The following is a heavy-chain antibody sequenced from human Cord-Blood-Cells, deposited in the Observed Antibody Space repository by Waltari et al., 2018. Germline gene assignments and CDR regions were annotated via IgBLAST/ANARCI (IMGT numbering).Heavy chain of an antibody. V-gene: IGHV4-34*01. CDR2: INHSGST. Sequence: QVQLQQWGAGLLKPSETLSLTCAVYGGSFSGYYWSWIRQPPGKGLEWIGEINHSGSTNYNPSLKRRVTISVDTSKNQFSLKLSSVTAADTAVYYCARGAVITFGGVIVRYYYYGMDVWGQGTTVTVSS. D-gene: IGHD3-16*02. CDR3: ARGAVITFGGVIVRYYYYGMDV. CDR1: GGSFSGYY. J-gene: IGHJ6*02.